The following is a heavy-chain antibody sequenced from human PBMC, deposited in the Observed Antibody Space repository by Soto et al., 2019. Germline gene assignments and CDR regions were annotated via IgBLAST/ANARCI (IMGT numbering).Heavy chain of an antibody. CDR3: AKDGRDTDYDFWSGYPKYGMDV. CDR2: ISWDGGST. CDR1: GFTFDDYT. V-gene: IGHV3-43*01. Sequence: EVQLVESGGVVVQPGGSLRLSCAASGFTFDDYTMHWVRQAPGKGLEWVSLISWDGGSTYYADSVKGRFTISRDSSQTSLYLQMNSLRTEDTALYYCAKDGRDTDYDFWSGYPKYGMDVWGQGTTVTVSS. J-gene: IGHJ6*02. D-gene: IGHD3-3*01.